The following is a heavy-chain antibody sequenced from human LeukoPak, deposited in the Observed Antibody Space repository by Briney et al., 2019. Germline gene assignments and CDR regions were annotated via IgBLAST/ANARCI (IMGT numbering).Heavy chain of an antibody. CDR1: GFTFSRHW. V-gene: IGHV3-7*01. Sequence: GGSLRLSCATSGFTFSRHWMTWVPQAPGKGPEWVANIKQDGSERYYVHSVRGRFTISRDNANNALYLQMNSLRAEDTAVYYCARDGGHSTDLDYWGQGILFTVSS. J-gene: IGHJ4*02. CDR2: IKQDGSER. CDR3: ARDGGHSTDLDY. D-gene: IGHD2-8*02.